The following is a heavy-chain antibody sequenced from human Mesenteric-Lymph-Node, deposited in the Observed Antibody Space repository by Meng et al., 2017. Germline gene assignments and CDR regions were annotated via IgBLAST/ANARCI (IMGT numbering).Heavy chain of an antibody. Sequence: GGSLRLSCAASGFTFSSYEMNWVRQAPGKGLEWVSSISSSSSYIYYADSVKGRFTISRDNAKNSLYLQMNSLRAEDTAVYYCVTDRARQGGYWGQGTLVTVSS. CDR1: GFTFSSYE. CDR2: ISSSSSYI. CDR3: VTDRARQGGY. J-gene: IGHJ4*02. V-gene: IGHV3-21*01. D-gene: IGHD3-16*01.